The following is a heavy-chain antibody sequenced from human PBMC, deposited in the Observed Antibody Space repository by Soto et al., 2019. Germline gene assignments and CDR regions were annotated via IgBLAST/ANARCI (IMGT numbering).Heavy chain of an antibody. CDR2: ISGSGGST. V-gene: IGHV3-23*01. D-gene: IGHD5-12*01. CDR1: GFTFSSYA. Sequence: EVQLLESGGGLVQPGGSLRLSCAASGFTFSSYAMSWVRQAPGKGLEWVSAISGSGGSTYYADSVKGRFTISRDNSKNTLYLQMNSLRAEDTAVYYCAKSEGGYSGYVIVFNFDYWGQGTLVTVSS. CDR3: AKSEGGYSGYVIVFNFDY. J-gene: IGHJ4*02.